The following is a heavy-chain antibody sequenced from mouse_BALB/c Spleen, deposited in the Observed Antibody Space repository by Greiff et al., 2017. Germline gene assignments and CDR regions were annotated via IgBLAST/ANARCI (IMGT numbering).Heavy chain of an antibody. CDR2: IDPSDSET. J-gene: IGHJ4*01. Sequence: QVHVKQSGPQLVRPGASVKISCKASGYSFTSYWMHWVKQRPGQGLEWIGMIDPSDSETRLNQKFKDKATLTVDKSSSTAYMQLSSPTSEDSAVYYCAREYRYDENYAMDYWGQGTSVTVSS. CDR3: AREYRYDENYAMDY. D-gene: IGHD2-14*01. V-gene: IGHV1S127*01. CDR1: GYSFTSYW.